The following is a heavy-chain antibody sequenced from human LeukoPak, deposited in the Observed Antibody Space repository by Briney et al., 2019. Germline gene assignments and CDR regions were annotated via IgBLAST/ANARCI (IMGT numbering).Heavy chain of an antibody. D-gene: IGHD6-19*01. CDR1: GFTFSSYA. CDR3: AKEGSSGWYSFFDY. V-gene: IGHV3-23*01. J-gene: IGHJ4*02. CDR2: ISASGGST. Sequence: GGSLRLSCAASGFTFSSYAMSWVRQAPGKGLEWISAISASGGSTYYADSVKGRFTISRDKSKNTLYLQLTSLRAEDTAVYYCAKEGSSGWYSFFDYWGPGTLVTVSS.